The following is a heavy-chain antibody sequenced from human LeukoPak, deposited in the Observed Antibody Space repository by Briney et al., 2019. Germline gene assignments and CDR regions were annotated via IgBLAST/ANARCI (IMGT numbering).Heavy chain of an antibody. V-gene: IGHV3-21*01. CDR1: GFTFSSYS. Sequence: GGSLRLSCAASGFTFSSYSMNGVRQAPGKGREWVSSISSSSSYIYYADSVKGRFTISRDNAKNSLYLQMNSLRAEDTAVYYCARAWEVRGVLAGYWGQGTLVTVSS. J-gene: IGHJ4*02. CDR3: ARAWEVRGVLAGY. CDR2: ISSSSSYI. D-gene: IGHD3-10*01.